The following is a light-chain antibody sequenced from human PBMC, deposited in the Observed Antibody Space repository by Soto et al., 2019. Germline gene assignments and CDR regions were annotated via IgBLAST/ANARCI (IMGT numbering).Light chain of an antibody. J-gene: IGKJ4*01. CDR3: LQHNSYPLT. CDR2: ASS. V-gene: IGKV1-17*03. Sequence: IQMTQSPSAMSASVGDRVTITCRASKGISNDLAWFQQKPGKVPERLIFASSTLQSGVPSRFSGSGSGTEFTLTISSLQPEDFATYYCLQHNSYPLTFGGGTKVQIK. CDR1: KGISND.